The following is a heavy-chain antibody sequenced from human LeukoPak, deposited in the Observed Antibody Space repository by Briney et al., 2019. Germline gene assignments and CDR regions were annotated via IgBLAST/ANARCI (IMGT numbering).Heavy chain of an antibody. CDR1: GGSISSSGYY. D-gene: IGHD4/OR15-4a*01. J-gene: IGHJ6*02. V-gene: IGHV4-39*01. CDR3: ARTNYNYILYYYYYGMDV. Sequence: SETLSLTCIVSGGSISSSGYYWGWIRQPPGKGLEWIGSINYSGTTYYNPSLRSRVTISVDTSKNQFSLKLSSVTAADTAVYYCARTNYNYILYYYYYGMDVWGQGTTVTVSS. CDR2: INYSGTT.